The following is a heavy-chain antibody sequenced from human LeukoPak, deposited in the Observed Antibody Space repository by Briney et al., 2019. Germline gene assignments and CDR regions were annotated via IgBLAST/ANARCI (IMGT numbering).Heavy chain of an antibody. CDR3: AHFDYGFDY. Sequence: ASVKVSCKASGGTFSSYAISWVRQAPGQGLEWMGRIIPILGIANYAQKFQGRVTITADKSTSTAYMGLSSLRSEDAAVYYCAHFDYGFDYWGQGTLVTVSS. CDR2: IIPILGIA. V-gene: IGHV1-69*04. J-gene: IGHJ4*02. D-gene: IGHD4-17*01. CDR1: GGTFSSYA.